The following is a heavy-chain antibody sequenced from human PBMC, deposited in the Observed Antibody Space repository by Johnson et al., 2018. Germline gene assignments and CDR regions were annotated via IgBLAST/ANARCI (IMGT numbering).Heavy chain of an antibody. CDR2: TSDDGGNK. Sequence: VQLVESGGGVVQPERSLRLSCEASGFTFSTSVMHWVRQAPGKGLEWVAGTSDDGGNKHYGDSVKGLFIISRDNAKNSVYLQMDTLRAEDTAVYYCARRYCSSATCPRVFDYWGQGTLVTVSS. V-gene: IGHV3-30*03. CDR1: GFTFSTSV. J-gene: IGHJ4*02. D-gene: IGHD2-2*01. CDR3: ARRYCSSATCPRVFDY.